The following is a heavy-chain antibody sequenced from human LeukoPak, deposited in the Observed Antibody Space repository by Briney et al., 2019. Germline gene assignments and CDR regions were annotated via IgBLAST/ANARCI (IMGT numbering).Heavy chain of an antibody. J-gene: IGHJ4*02. CDR2: MNPNSGNT. CDR1: GYSFTSYD. V-gene: IGHV1-8*01. CDR3: AKDERNWNYNLASQTYD. D-gene: IGHD1-7*01. Sequence: GASVKVSCKASGYSFTSYDINWVRQATRQGLEWMGWMNPNSGNTGYAQKFQGRVTITRNTSISTAYMELSSLRSEDTAVYYCAKDERNWNYNLASQTYDWGQGTLVTVSS.